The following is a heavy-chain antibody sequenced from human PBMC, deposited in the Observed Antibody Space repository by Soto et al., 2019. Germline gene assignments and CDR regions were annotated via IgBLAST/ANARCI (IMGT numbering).Heavy chain of an antibody. J-gene: IGHJ4*02. CDR1: GGSISSGGYY. V-gene: IGHV4-31*03. Sequence: TLSLTCTVSGGSISSGGYYWSWIRQHPGKGLEWIGYIYYSGSTYYNPSLKSRVTISVDTSKNQFSLKLSSVTAADTAVYYCALVGGTTVVNDYWGQGTLVTVSS. D-gene: IGHD4-17*01. CDR2: IYYSGST. CDR3: ALVGGTTVVNDY.